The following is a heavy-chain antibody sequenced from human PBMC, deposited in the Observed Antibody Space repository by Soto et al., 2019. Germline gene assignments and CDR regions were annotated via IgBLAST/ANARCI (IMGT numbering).Heavy chain of an antibody. CDR2: INHSGST. D-gene: IGHD2-15*01. CDR1: GGSFSGYY. CDR3: ERGRVGYCSGVSCYPARHNWFDP. Sequence: SETLSLTCAVYGGSFSGYYWSWIRQPPGKGLEWIGEINHSGSTNYNPSLKSRVTISVDTSKNQFSLKLSSVTAADTAVYYCERGRVGYCSGVSCYPARHNWFDPWGQGTLVTVSS. J-gene: IGHJ5*02. V-gene: IGHV4-34*01.